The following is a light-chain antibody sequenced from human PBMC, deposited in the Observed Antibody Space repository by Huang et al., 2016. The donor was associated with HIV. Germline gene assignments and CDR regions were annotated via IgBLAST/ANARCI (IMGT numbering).Light chain of an antibody. CDR2: GAS. CDR3: QHYNNWPPLVT. CDR1: QSINRN. J-gene: IGKJ4*01. V-gene: IGKV3-15*01. Sequence: EMVMTQSPATLSVSPGERATVSCRSSQSINRNLAWYQQKPGQAPRLLIYGASTSATGIPARFRGSGSGTEFTLTISSLQSEDFAFYYCQHYNNWPPLVTFGGGTKVEIK.